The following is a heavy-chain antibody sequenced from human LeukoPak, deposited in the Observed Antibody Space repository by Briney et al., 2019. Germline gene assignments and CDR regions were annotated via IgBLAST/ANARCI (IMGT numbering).Heavy chain of an antibody. V-gene: IGHV4-39*01. D-gene: IGHD1-26*01. J-gene: IGHJ4*02. Sequence: SETLSLTCTVSGASVSGSPYYLGWIRQPPGKGLEWIGSIYSSGSTYYNASLQSRVTISIETSKNQIYLRLNSVTAADTAIYYCAKSGGYGLIYYWGQGTLVTVSS. CDR3: AKSGGYGLIYY. CDR2: IYSSGST. CDR1: GASVSGSPYY.